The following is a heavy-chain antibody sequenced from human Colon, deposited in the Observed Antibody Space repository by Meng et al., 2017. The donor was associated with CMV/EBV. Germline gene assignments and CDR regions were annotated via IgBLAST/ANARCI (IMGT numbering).Heavy chain of an antibody. CDR2: ISSGDITI. D-gene: IGHD3-10*01. V-gene: IGHV3-11*04. CDR3: ARVPLSPYYGSGTYYPGWFDP. CDR1: DYY. J-gene: IGHJ5*02. Sequence: DYYMSWIRQAPGKGLECVSYISSGDITIYYADSVKGRFTISRDDATNSLYLQMNSLRAEDTAVYYCARVPLSPYYGSGTYYPGWFDPWGQGTLVTVSS.